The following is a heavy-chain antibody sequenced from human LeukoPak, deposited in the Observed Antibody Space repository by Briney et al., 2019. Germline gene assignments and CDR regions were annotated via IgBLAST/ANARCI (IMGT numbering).Heavy chain of an antibody. CDR2: IYYTGGT. D-gene: IGHD6-19*01. CDR3: AKYGNSGWVIDN. V-gene: IGHV4-59*08. J-gene: IGHJ4*02. Sequence: SETLSLTCTVSGGSIGSDYWTWIRQPLGKGLEYIGYIYYTGGTNYNPSLKSRVTISVDTSKNQFSLKLSSVTAADTAVYFCAKYGNSGWVIDNWGQGTLVTVSS. CDR1: GGSIGSDY.